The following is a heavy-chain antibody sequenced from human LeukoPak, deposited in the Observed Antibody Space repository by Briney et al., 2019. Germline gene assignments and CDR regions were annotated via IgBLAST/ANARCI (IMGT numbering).Heavy chain of an antibody. CDR2: IDANSGGT. Sequence: ASVKVSCKASGYTFTSYYMHWVRQAPGQGLEWMGWIDANSGGTDYAQKFQARVTMTRDTSISTAYMELSRLRSDDTAVYYCARDGHGGNSFDYWGQGTLVTVPS. V-gene: IGHV1-2*02. D-gene: IGHD4-23*01. CDR3: ARDGHGGNSFDY. CDR1: GYTFTSYY. J-gene: IGHJ4*02.